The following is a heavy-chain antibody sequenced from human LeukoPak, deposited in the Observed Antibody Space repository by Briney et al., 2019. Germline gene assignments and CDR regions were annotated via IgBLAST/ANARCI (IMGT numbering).Heavy chain of an antibody. CDR2: SYTSGIT. J-gene: IGHJ4*02. Sequence: SETLSLTCTVSGCSISSGSYYWSWIRQPAGKGLEWIGRSYTSGITNYNPSLKSRVTISVDKSKNQFSLKLSSVTAADTAVYYCARDDNYLEWLLFVYWGQGTLVTVSS. CDR1: GCSISSGSYY. CDR3: ARDDNYLEWLLFVY. D-gene: IGHD3-3*01. V-gene: IGHV4-61*02.